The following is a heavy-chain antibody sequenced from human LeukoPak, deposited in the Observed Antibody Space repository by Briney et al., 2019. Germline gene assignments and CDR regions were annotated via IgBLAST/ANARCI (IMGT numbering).Heavy chain of an antibody. J-gene: IGHJ5*02. CDR2: IKQDGSEK. V-gene: IGHV3-7*01. D-gene: IGHD3-10*01. Sequence: AGGSLRLSCAASGFTFSSYWMSWVRQAPGKGLEWVANIKQDGSEKYYVDSVKGRFTISRDNAKNSLYLQMNSLRAEDTAVYYCARDSQDLWFGQDWFDPWGQGTLVTVSS. CDR1: GFTFSSYW. CDR3: ARDSQDLWFGQDWFDP.